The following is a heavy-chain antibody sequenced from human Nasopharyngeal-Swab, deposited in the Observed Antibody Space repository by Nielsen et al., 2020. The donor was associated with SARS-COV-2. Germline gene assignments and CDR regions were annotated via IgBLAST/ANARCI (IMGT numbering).Heavy chain of an antibody. Sequence: WIRQPPGKGLEWVAVIWYDGSNKYYADSVKGRFTISRDNSKNTLYLQMNSLRAEDTAVYYCARAIIAAAGSYYYYGMDVWGQGTTVTVSS. CDR3: ARAIIAAAGSYYYYGMDV. D-gene: IGHD6-13*01. CDR2: IWYDGSNK. V-gene: IGHV3-33*01. J-gene: IGHJ6*02.